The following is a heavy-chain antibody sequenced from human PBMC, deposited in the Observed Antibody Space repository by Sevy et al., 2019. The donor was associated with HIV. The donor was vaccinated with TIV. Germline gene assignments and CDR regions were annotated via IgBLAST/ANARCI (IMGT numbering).Heavy chain of an antibody. Sequence: GGSLRLSCAASGFTFSNVWMSWVRQAPGKGLEWVANIKQDGSEKYYVDSVKGRFTISRDNAKNSLYLQMNSLRAEDTAVYYCARDSGSYYTYDAFDIWGQGTMVTVSS. V-gene: IGHV3-7*01. D-gene: IGHD1-26*01. CDR2: IKQDGSEK. J-gene: IGHJ3*02. CDR1: GFTFSNVW. CDR3: ARDSGSYYTYDAFDI.